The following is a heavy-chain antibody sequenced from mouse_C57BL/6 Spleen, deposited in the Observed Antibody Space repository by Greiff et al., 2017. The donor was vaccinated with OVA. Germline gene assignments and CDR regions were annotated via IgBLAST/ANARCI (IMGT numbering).Heavy chain of an antibody. J-gene: IGHJ2*01. Sequence: QVQLQQPGAELVKPGASVKMSCKASGYTFTSYWITWVKQRPGQGLEWIGDIYPGSGSTNYNEKFKSKATLTVDTSSSTAYMQLSSLTSEDSAVYYCARRDYDYDGYYFDYWGQGTTLTVSS. D-gene: IGHD2-4*01. CDR2: IYPGSGST. CDR3: ARRDYDYDGYYFDY. CDR1: GYTFTSYW. V-gene: IGHV1-55*01.